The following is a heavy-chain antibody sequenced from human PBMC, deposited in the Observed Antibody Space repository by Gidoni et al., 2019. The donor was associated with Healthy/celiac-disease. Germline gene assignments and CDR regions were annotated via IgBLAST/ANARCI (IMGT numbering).Heavy chain of an antibody. J-gene: IGHJ5*02. CDR2: IYHSGST. CDR3: ARDWDIVATIRALRPWFDP. V-gene: IGHV4-38-2*02. Sequence: QVQLQESGPGLVKPSETLSLTCTVSGYSISSGYYWGWIRQHPGKGLEWFGSIYHSGSTYYNPSLKSRVTISVDTSKNQFSLKLSSVTAADTAVYYCARDWDIVATIRALRPWFDPWGQGTLVTVSS. D-gene: IGHD5-12*01. CDR1: GYSISSGYY.